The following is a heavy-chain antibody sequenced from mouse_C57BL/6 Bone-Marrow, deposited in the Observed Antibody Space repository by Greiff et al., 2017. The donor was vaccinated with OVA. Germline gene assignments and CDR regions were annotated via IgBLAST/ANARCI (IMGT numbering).Heavy chain of an antibody. J-gene: IGHJ2*01. CDR3: ARVGSSILDY. CDR1: GFTFSDYY. V-gene: IGHV5-16*01. CDR2: INYDGSST. D-gene: IGHD1-1*01. Sequence: EVQLVESEGGLVQPGSSMKLSCTASGFTFSDYYMAWVRQVPEKGLEWVANINYDGSSTYYLDSLKSRFIISRDNAKNILYLQMSSLKSEDTATYYCARVGSSILDYWGQGTTLTVSS.